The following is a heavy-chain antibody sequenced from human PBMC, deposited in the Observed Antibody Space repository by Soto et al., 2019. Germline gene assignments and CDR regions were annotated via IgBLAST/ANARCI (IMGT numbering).Heavy chain of an antibody. CDR2: ISAHNGNT. Sequence: QVHLVQSGAEVKKPGASVKVSCQGSGYAFTTYGITWVRQAPGQGLERMGWISAHNGNTNYAQKLQRRVTVTRDTSTSTAYMELRSLRYDDTAVYYCARGRYGDYWGQGALVTVSS. CDR3: ARGRYGDY. V-gene: IGHV1-18*01. CDR1: GYAFTTYG. J-gene: IGHJ4*02. D-gene: IGHD1-1*01.